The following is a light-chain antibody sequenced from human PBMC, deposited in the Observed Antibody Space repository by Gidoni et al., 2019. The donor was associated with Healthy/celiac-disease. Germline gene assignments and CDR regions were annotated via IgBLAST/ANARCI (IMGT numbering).Light chain of an antibody. Sequence: DIVLTPSPATLSLSPGERATLSCRASQSVSSYLAWYQQKPGQAPRRLIYDASNRATGIPARFSGSGSGTDFTPTISSLEPEDFAVYYCQQRSNWPPLTFGGGTKVEIK. CDR1: QSVSSY. J-gene: IGKJ4*01. CDR2: DAS. V-gene: IGKV3-11*01. CDR3: QQRSNWPPLT.